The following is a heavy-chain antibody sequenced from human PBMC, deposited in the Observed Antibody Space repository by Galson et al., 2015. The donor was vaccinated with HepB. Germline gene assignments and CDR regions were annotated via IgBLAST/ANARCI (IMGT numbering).Heavy chain of an antibody. J-gene: IGHJ4*02. CDR2: IRSKTYGGTT. CDR3: STPMPNILARLSAEN. CDR1: GFRFGDYA. Sequence: SLRLSCAGSGFRFGDYAMSWFRQAPGKGLEWVGFIRSKTYGGTTDYAASVKGRFTFSRDDSKSIAFLQMNSLKIEDTAVYYCSTPMPNILARLSAENWGQGTLVTVSP. V-gene: IGHV3-49*03. D-gene: IGHD2-2*01.